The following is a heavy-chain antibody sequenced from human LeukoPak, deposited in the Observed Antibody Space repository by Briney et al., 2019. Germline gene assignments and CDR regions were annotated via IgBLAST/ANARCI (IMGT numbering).Heavy chain of an antibody. CDR3: ARASVYGDYKDY. Sequence: SETLSLTCTVSAASISSGGYYWSWILQHPGKGLEWIGYIYYSGSTYYNPSLKSRVTISVDMSKNQCSLELSSVTAAAKSVYYYARASVYGDYKDYWGQGTLVTVSS. CDR1: AASISSGGYY. J-gene: IGHJ4*02. CDR2: IYYSGST. D-gene: IGHD4-17*01. V-gene: IGHV4-31*03.